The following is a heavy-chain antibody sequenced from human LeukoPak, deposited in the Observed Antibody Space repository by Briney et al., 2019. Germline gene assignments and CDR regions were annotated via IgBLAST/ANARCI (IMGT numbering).Heavy chain of an antibody. D-gene: IGHD1-20*01. V-gene: IGHV4-59*01. CDR3: ARTITGTDYYYYYMDV. Sequence: PSETLSLTCTVSGGSMRSNYWSWIRQPPGKGLEWIGYIYFSGSPNYNPPLKSRLTISVDTSKKQLSLKLSSVTAADTAVYYCARTITGTDYYYYYMDVWGKGTTVTVSS. CDR1: GGSMRSNY. CDR2: IYFSGSP. J-gene: IGHJ6*03.